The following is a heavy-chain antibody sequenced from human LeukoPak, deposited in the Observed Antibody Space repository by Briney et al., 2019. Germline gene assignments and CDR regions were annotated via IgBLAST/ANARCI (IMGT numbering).Heavy chain of an antibody. CDR1: GFTFSIYV. CDR2: ISALNGKS. J-gene: IGHJ4*02. V-gene: IGHV1-18*01. CDR3: AREAAWQANRDHFDT. Sequence: GASVKVSCTASGFTFSIYVISWGRQAPGQGLEWMGWISALNGKSNYPQKFQGRVTMTTDTSTSTAYMELRSLRSDDTAVYYCAREAAWQANRDHFDTWGQGTLVSVSS. D-gene: IGHD1-14*01.